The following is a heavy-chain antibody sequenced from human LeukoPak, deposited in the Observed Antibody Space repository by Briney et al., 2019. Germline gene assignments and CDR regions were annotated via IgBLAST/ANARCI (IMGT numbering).Heavy chain of an antibody. J-gene: IGHJ5*02. Sequence: PSETLSLTCAVYGGSFSGYYWSWIRQPPGKGLEWIGEINHSGSTNYNPSLKSRVTISVDTSKNQFSLKLSSVTAADTAVYYCARAESGYDASWFDPWGQGTLVTVSS. CDR1: GGSFSGYY. CDR3: ARAESGYDASWFDP. CDR2: INHSGST. V-gene: IGHV4-34*01. D-gene: IGHD5-12*01.